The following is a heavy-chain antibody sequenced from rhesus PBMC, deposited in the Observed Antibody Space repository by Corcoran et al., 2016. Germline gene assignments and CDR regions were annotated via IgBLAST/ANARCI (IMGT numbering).Heavy chain of an antibody. V-gene: IGHV4-173*01. J-gene: IGHJ4*01. D-gene: IGHD1-7*02. Sequence: QLQLQESGPGLVTPSETLSLTCAVSGGSISSNSWSWIRQPPGKGLEWIGRISGSGGITAYNPSLKSRVTIATDTSKNQFSLKLSSVTAADTAVYYCARGITGTNPLDYWGQGVLVTVSS. CDR1: GGSISSNS. CDR3: ARGITGTNPLDY. CDR2: ISGSGGIT.